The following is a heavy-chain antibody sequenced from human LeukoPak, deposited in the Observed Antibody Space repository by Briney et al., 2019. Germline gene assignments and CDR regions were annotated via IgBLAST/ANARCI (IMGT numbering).Heavy chain of an antibody. J-gene: IGHJ6*03. CDR1: GFTFSRYA. CDR2: ISGSGGGR. D-gene: IGHD3-16*01. CDR3: AKGVDASGIYYYFYMDV. V-gene: IGHV3-23*01. Sequence: PGGSLRLSCAASGFTFSRYAMSWVRQAPGKGLEWVSGISGSGGGRYYADSVKGRFTISRDNSKNTLYLQMNNLGAEDTAVYYCAKGVDASGIYYYFYMDVWGKGTTVTVSS.